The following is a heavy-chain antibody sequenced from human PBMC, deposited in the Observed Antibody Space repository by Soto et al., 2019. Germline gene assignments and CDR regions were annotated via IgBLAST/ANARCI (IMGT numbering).Heavy chain of an antibody. V-gene: IGHV4-31*03. CDR3: SRGDY. J-gene: IGHJ4*02. Sequence: QVQLQESGPRLVRPSQTLSLTCTVSGESIDTAGYYWTWIRQRPGRGLEWLGFIYHSGATYYSSSMKSRLSISIDRSQNQFSLKVTSVTAADTVVYFCSRGDYWGQGMLVTVSS. CDR2: IYHSGAT. CDR1: GESIDTAGYY.